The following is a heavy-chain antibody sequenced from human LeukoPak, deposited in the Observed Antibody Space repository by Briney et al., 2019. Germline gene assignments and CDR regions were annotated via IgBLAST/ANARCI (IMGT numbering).Heavy chain of an antibody. CDR1: GLTFSSYW. CDR3: ARCSYSGGSCPDY. J-gene: IGHJ4*02. V-gene: IGHV3-74*01. CDR2: ISNDGSDT. D-gene: IGHD2-15*01. Sequence: GGSLRLSCAASGLTFSSYWTHWVRQAPGKGLVWLSRISNDGSDTGYADSVKGRFTISRDNAKNTLYLQLNSLRAEDTAVYYCARCSYSGGSCPDYWGQGTLVTVSS.